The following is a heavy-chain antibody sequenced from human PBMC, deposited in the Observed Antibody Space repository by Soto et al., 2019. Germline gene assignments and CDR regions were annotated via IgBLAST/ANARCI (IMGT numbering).Heavy chain of an antibody. Sequence: QVQLVESGGGVVQPGGSLRLSCAVSGFTFSNHIMHWVRQAPGKGLEWVALISSDGSNRYYADSVKGRFPTSRYNAKNPMYRQMTGLRVEDTTVYYCARDDANGSDCELAYWGHGAMVTVAS. CDR3: ARDDANGSDCELAY. CDR1: GFTFSNHI. CDR2: ISSDGSNR. V-gene: IGHV3-30-3*01. D-gene: IGHD1-26*01. J-gene: IGHJ4*01.